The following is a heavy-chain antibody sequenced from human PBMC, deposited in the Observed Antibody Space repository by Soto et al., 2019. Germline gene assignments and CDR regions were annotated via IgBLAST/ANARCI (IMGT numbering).Heavy chain of an antibody. Sequence: GGSLRLSFAASGFKFSNHAMSWVRRAPGKGLEWVSLISATGGGTYYADSVKGRFTISRDNSHNTLYLQVHSLTAEDTAVYYCAKDRRAGGNSAFYFDFWGQGAQVTV. J-gene: IGHJ4*02. CDR3: AKDRRAGGNSAFYFDF. CDR2: ISATGGGT. CDR1: GFKFSNHA. D-gene: IGHD3-16*01. V-gene: IGHV3-23*01.